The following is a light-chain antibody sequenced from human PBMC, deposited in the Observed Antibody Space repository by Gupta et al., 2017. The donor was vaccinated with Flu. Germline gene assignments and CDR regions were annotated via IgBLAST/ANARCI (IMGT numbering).Light chain of an antibody. Sequence: SSNIGSNSVNGYQQVPGTAPKLLIYSSDQRPSGVPDRFSGSKSGTSASLAISGLQSEDEADYYCAAWDDSLNGHYVFGSGTKVTAL. CDR1: SSNIGSNS. J-gene: IGLJ1*01. CDR3: AAWDDSLNGHYV. CDR2: SSD. V-gene: IGLV1-44*01.